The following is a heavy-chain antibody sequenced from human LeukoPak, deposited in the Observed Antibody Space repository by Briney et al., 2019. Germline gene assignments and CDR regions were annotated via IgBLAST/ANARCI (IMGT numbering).Heavy chain of an antibody. CDR1: GYTFTSYG. CDR3: ARDIVVVPAAIRYYYGMDV. D-gene: IGHD2-2*02. Sequence: ASVKISCKASGYTFTSYGISWVRQAPGQGLEWMGWISAYNGNTNYAQKLQGRVTMTTDTSTSTAYMELRSLRSDDTAVYYCARDIVVVPAAIRYYYGMDVWGQGTTVTVSS. V-gene: IGHV1-18*01. CDR2: ISAYNGNT. J-gene: IGHJ6*02.